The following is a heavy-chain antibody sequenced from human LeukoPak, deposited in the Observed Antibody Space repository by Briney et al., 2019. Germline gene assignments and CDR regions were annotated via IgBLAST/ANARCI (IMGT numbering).Heavy chain of an antibody. CDR3: ASYYSSGWDFDY. Sequence: SVKVSCKASGGTFSSYAISWVRQAPGQGLEWMGGIIPIFGTANYAQKFQGRVTTTADESTSTAYMELSSLRSEDTAVYYCASYYSSGWDFDYWGQGTLVTVSS. J-gene: IGHJ4*02. D-gene: IGHD6-19*01. V-gene: IGHV1-69*13. CDR2: IIPIFGTA. CDR1: GGTFSSYA.